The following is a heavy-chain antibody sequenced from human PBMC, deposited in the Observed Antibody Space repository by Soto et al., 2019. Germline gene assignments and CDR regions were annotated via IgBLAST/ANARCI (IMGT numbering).Heavy chain of an antibody. V-gene: IGHV4-39*01. J-gene: IGHJ6*02. Sequence: SETLSLTCTVSGGSISSSSYYWGWIRQPPGRGLEWIGSIYYSGSTYYNPSLKSRVTISVGTSKNQFSLKLSSVTAADTAVYYCARLGIAAAGTGAEYYYYGMDVWGQGTTVTVSS. CDR3: ARLGIAAAGTGAEYYYYGMDV. D-gene: IGHD6-13*01. CDR2: IYYSGST. CDR1: GGSISSSSYY.